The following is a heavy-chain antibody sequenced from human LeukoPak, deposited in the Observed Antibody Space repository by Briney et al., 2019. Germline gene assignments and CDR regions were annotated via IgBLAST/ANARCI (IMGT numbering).Heavy chain of an antibody. V-gene: IGHV3-30-3*01. Sequence: PGGSLRLSCAASGFTFSSYAMHWVRQAPGKGLEWVAVISYDGSNKYYADSVKGRFTISRDNSKNTLYLQMNSLRAEDTAVYYCARDPRPGGGPYYSDYWGQGTLVTVSS. D-gene: IGHD3-16*01. CDR3: ARDPRPGGGPYYSDY. CDR2: ISYDGSNK. CDR1: GFTFSSYA. J-gene: IGHJ4*02.